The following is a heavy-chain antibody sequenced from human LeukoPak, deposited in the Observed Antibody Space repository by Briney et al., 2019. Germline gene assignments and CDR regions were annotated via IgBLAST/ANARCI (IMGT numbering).Heavy chain of an antibody. D-gene: IGHD1-26*01. J-gene: IGHJ5*02. CDR3: ASWEVGATTGNWFDP. Sequence: ASVKVSCKASGYTFTGYYMHGVRQAPGQGLEWMGRINPNSGGTNYAQKFQGRVTMTRDTSISTAYMELSRLRSDDTAVYYCASWEVGATTGNWFDPWGQGTLVTVSS. CDR1: GYTFTGYY. CDR2: INPNSGGT. V-gene: IGHV1-2*06.